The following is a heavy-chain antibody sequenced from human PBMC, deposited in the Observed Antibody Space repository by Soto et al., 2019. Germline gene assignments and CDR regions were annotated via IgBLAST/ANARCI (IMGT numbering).Heavy chain of an antibody. D-gene: IGHD5-12*01. J-gene: IGHJ4*02. CDR1: GGTFSSYT. CDR3: ARLTHRGYDENY. V-gene: IGHV1-69*02. CDR2: IMPILGIA. Sequence: QVQLVQSGAEVKQPGSSVKVSCKASGGTFSSYTISWVRQAPGQGLEWMGRIMPILGIANYAQKFQGRVTITADKSTSTAYMELSSLRSEDTAVYYCARLTHRGYDENYWGQGTLVTVSS.